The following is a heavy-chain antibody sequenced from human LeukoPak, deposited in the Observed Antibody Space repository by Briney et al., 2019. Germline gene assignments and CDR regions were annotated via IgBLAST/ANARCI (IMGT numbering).Heavy chain of an antibody. J-gene: IGHJ4*02. Sequence: SETLSLTCAVYGGSFSGYYWSWIRQPPGKGLGWIGEINHSGSTNYNPSLKSRVTISVDTSKNQFSLKLSSVTAADTAVYYCARYSIVVVTGYNFDYWGQGTLVTVSS. CDR3: ARYSIVVVTGYNFDY. D-gene: IGHD2-21*02. CDR2: INHSGST. CDR1: GGSFSGYY. V-gene: IGHV4-34*01.